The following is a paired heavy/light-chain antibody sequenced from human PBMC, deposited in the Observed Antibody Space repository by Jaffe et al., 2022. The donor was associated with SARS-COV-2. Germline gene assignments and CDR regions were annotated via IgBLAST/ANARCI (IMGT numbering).Heavy chain of an antibody. J-gene: IGHJ4*02. CDR2: IYYTGST. CDR1: GGSISSYY. D-gene: IGHD1-26*01. CDR3: ARESVGRDGYNFDY. Sequence: QVQLQESGPGLVKPSETLSLTCTVSGGSISSYYWNWMRQPPGKGLEWIGNIYYTGSTSYGPSLKSRVSISVDSSKNQISLDLRAVTAADTAVYYCARESVGRDGYNFDYWGQGTRVTVSS. V-gene: IGHV4-59*01.
Light chain of an antibody. CDR2: EFE. CDR3: QSYDGAMRV. Sequence: NFMLTQPHSVSESPGKTVTVSCTGSGGSIARNYVHWYQLRPGSAPTTVIYEFEKRPSGVPDRFSGSIDSSSNSASLTISGLRTEDEADYYCQSYDGAMRVFGGGTKLTVL. V-gene: IGLV6-57*02. CDR1: GGSIARNY. J-gene: IGLJ3*02.